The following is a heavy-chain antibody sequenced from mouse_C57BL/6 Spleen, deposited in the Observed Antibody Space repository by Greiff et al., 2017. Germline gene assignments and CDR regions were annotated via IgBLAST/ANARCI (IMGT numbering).Heavy chain of an antibody. CDR2: INPSSGYT. Sequence: VQLQQSGADLARPGASVKMSCKASGYTFTSYTMHWVKQRPGQGLEWIGYINPSSGYTKYNQKFKDKATLTADKSSSTAYMQLSSLTSEDSAVYDCARDGSPYYFDYWGQGTTLTVSS. D-gene: IGHD2-3*01. CDR1: GYTFTSYT. CDR3: ARDGSPYYFDY. V-gene: IGHV1-4*01. J-gene: IGHJ2*01.